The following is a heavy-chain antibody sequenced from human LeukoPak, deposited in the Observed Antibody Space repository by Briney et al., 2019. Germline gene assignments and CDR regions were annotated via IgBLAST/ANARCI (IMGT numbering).Heavy chain of an antibody. J-gene: IGHJ4*02. D-gene: IGHD3-10*01. CDR3: AKDQRLDYYGSGSLDY. CDR2: ISGSGGST. Sequence: PGGSLRLSCAASGFTFSSYAMSWVRQAPGKGLEGVSGISGSGGSTYYADSVKGRFTISRDNSKNTLYLQMNSRRAEDTAVYYCAKDQRLDYYGSGSLDYWGQGTLVTVSS. V-gene: IGHV3-23*01. CDR1: GFTFSSYA.